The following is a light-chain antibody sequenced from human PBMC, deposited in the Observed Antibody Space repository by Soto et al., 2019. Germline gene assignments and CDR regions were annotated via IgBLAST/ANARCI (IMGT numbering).Light chain of an antibody. CDR3: QQYNNWPPIT. CDR1: QSVISN. CDR2: GGS. Sequence: EIVRTQSQATPSVSPGERATLSFRASQSVISNLAWYQQRPGQAPTLLIYGGSTRDAGIAPRCSGSGSGTAFTPPTSSLESADFAVYYCQQYNNWPPITFGQGTRLEIK. J-gene: IGKJ5*01. V-gene: IGKV3-15*01.